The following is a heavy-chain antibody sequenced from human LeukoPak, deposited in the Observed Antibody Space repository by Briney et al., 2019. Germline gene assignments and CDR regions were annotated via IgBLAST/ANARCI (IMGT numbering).Heavy chain of an antibody. J-gene: IGHJ4*02. CDR3: AKVTYYYDSSGYYLDY. CDR1: GFTFSSYA. V-gene: IGHV3-23*01. D-gene: IGHD3-22*01. Sequence: GGSLRLSCAASGFTFSSYAMSWVRHAPGKGLEWVSAISGSGGSTYYADSVKGRFTISRDNSKNTLYLQMNSLRAEDTAVYYCAKVTYYYDSSGYYLDYWGQGTLVTVSS. CDR2: ISGSGGST.